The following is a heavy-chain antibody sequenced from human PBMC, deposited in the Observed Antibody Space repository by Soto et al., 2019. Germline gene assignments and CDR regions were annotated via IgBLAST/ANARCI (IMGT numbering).Heavy chain of an antibody. Sequence: SETLSLSCTVSGGSISSGDYYWSWIRQPPGKGLEWIGYIYYSGSTYYNPSLKSRVTISVDTSKNQFSLKLSSVTAADTAVYYCARVELHYGMDVWGQGTTVTVSS. CDR1: GGSISSGDYY. CDR2: IYYSGST. J-gene: IGHJ6*02. CDR3: ARVELHYGMDV. V-gene: IGHV4-30-4*01. D-gene: IGHD1-26*01.